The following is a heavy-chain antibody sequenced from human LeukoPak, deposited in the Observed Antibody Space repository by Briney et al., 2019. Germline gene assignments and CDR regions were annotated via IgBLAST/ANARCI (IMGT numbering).Heavy chain of an antibody. J-gene: IGHJ4*02. Sequence: GGSLRLSRAVSGFTVSSNYMSWVRQAPGKGLVWVSVIYSGGSIFYADSVKGRFTISRDNSKSTLYLQMNSLRAEDTAVYYCAREVHLDYWGQGTLVTVSS. V-gene: IGHV3-66*02. CDR2: IYSGGSI. CDR3: AREVHLDY. CDR1: GFTVSSNY.